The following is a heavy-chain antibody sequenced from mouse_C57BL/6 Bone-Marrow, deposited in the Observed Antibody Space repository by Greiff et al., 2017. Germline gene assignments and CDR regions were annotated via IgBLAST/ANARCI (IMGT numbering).Heavy chain of an antibody. CDR2: IWSDGST. D-gene: IGHD4-1*01. CDR3: ARHIPTGFYAMDY. J-gene: IGHJ4*01. CDR1: GFSLTSYG. Sequence: VQLQESGPGLVAPSQSLSITCTVSGFSLTSYGVHWVRQPPGKGLEWLVVIWSDGSTTYNSALKSRLSISQDNSKSQVFLKMNSLQTDDTAMYYCARHIPTGFYAMDYWGQGTSVTVSS. V-gene: IGHV2-6-1*01.